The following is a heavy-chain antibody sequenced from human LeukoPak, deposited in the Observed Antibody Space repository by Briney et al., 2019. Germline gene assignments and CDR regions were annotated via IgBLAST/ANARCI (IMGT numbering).Heavy chain of an antibody. CDR1: GYTFTADY. V-gene: IGHV1-2*02. CDR2: INPNSGDT. J-gene: IGHJ3*02. Sequence: ASVKGSCKASGYTFTADYIHWVRQAPGQGLEWMGWINPNSGDTTLLQRFQGRVTMTRDTSIITAYMELSSLTSDDTGMYYCARGPTLGLDIWGQGTMVTVSS. CDR3: ARGPTLGLDI.